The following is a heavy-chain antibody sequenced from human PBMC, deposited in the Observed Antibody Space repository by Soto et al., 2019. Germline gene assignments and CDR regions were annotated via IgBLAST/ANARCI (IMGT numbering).Heavy chain of an antibody. Sequence: QVQLVESGGGVVQPGRSLRLSCAASGFTFSSHGMHWVRQAPGKGLEWVAVISNDGSNKYYADSVKGRFTISRDNSKNTLYLQMNSMMAEDTAVYYCAKEWVNDSSGWSFDYWGQGTLVTVSS. D-gene: IGHD3-22*01. CDR2: ISNDGSNK. CDR1: GFTFSSHG. V-gene: IGHV3-30*18. J-gene: IGHJ4*02. CDR3: AKEWVNDSSGWSFDY.